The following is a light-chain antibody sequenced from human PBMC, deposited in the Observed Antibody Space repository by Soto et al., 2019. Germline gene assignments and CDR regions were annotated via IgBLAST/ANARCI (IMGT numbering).Light chain of an antibody. J-gene: IGLJ1*01. CDR1: SSNIGSNT. CDR3: AAWDDSLNGFYV. V-gene: IGLV1-44*01. CDR2: SNN. Sequence: QSVLTQPASVSGIPGQRVTISCSGSSSNIGSNTVNWYQQLPGTAPKLLIYSNNQRPSGVPDRFSGSKSGTSASLAISGLQSEDEADYYCAAWDDSLNGFYVFGTGTKVTVL.